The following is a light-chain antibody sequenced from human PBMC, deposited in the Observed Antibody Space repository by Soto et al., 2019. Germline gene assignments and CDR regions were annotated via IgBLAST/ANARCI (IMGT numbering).Light chain of an antibody. J-gene: IGKJ5*01. Sequence: TQSPSSLSASVGDRVTITCRAIQNIITYLNWYQQKPGQAPRLLIYAATSRATGIPHRFSGSGSGTEFTLTISSLEPEDFAVYYCQQTSNWPPEITFGQGTRLEIK. CDR2: AAT. CDR1: QNIITY. V-gene: IGKV3-11*01. CDR3: QQTSNWPPEIT.